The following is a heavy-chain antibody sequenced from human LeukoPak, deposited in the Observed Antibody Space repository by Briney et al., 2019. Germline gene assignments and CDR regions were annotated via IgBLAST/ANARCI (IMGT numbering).Heavy chain of an antibody. CDR3: ARRNILTEGEAFDI. CDR1: GGSISSYY. CDR2: IYNSRST. J-gene: IGHJ3*02. V-gene: IGHV4-59*08. D-gene: IGHD3-9*01. Sequence: SETLSLTYTVSGGSISSYYWTWIRQPPEKGLEWIGYIYNSRSTNYNPSLRSRVTMSVDTSKSQFSLMLNSVTAADTAVYYCARRNILTEGEAFDIWGQGTMVTVSS.